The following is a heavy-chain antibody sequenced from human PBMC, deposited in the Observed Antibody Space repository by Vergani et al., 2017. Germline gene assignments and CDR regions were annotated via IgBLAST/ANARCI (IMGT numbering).Heavy chain of an antibody. Sequence: QVQLVESGGGVVQPGGSLRLSCAASGFTFSSYGMHWVRQAPGKGLEWVAFIRYDGSNKYYADSVKGRFTISRDNSKNTLYLQMNSLRAEDTAVYYCAKGHYYYYSSGLDYWGQGTLVTVSS. D-gene: IGHD3-22*01. J-gene: IGHJ4*02. CDR1: GFTFSSYG. CDR2: IRYDGSNK. CDR3: AKGHYYYYSSGLDY. V-gene: IGHV3-30*02.